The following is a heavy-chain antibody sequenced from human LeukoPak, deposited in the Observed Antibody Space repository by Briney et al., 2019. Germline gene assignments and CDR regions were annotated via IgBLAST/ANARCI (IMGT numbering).Heavy chain of an antibody. CDR3: ARGSSWFDY. Sequence: PGRSLRLSCAASGFTFSSYGMHWVRQAPGKGREWVAVIWYGGSNKYYADSVKGRFTISRDNSKNTLYLQMNSLRAEDTAVYYCARGSSWFDYWGQGTLVTVSS. D-gene: IGHD6-13*01. J-gene: IGHJ4*02. CDR2: IWYGGSNK. V-gene: IGHV3-33*08. CDR1: GFTFSSYG.